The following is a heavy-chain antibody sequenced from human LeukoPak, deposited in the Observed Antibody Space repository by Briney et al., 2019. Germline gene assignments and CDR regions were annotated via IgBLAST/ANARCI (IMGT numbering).Heavy chain of an antibody. CDR2: ISTSGSTT. J-gene: IGHJ4*02. V-gene: IGHV3-48*03. CDR3: ARGAMHVFDY. D-gene: IGHD2-2*01. Sequence: PGGSLRPSCAASGFTFSDYEINWVRQAPGKGLEWVSCISTSGSTTYYADSVKGRFTISRDNAKNSLLLQMNTLTVEDTAVYYCARGAMHVFDYWGQGTPVTVSS. CDR1: GFTFSDYE.